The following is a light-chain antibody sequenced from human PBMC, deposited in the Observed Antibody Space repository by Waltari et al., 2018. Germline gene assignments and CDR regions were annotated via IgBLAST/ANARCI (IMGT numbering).Light chain of an antibody. CDR3: CSYAGRGTYV. CDR1: TSDVGSYDL. J-gene: IGLJ1*01. CDR2: EVF. V-gene: IGLV2-23*02. Sequence: QSALTQPASVSGTPGQSITIYCSGTTSDVGSYDLVSWYQQPPGQAPKLLICEVFKRPPDTSSRFSGAKSGSTASLTISGLQPEDEADYYCCSYAGRGTYVFGSGTKVTVL.